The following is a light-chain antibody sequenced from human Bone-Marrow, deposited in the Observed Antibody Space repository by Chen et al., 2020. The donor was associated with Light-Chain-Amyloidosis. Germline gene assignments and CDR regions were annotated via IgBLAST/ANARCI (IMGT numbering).Light chain of an antibody. CDR2: EDD. J-gene: IGLJ3*02. V-gene: IGLV6-57*02. CDR3: QSYQGSSQGV. Sequence: FMLTQPHSVSASPGKTVIISCTCSSGSIATNYVQWYQQRPGSAPTTVIYEDDQRPSGVPDRFSGSIDRSSTTASLTSSELKNEDEADYYCQSYQGSSQGVFGGGTKLTVL. CDR1: SGSIATNY.